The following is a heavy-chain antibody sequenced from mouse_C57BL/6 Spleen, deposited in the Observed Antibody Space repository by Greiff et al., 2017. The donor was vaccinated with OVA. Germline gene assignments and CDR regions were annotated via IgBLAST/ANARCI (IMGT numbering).Heavy chain of an antibody. J-gene: IGHJ4*01. CDR2: ISSGSSTI. Sequence: EVKLVESGGGLVKPGGSLKLSCAASGFTFSDYGMHWVRQAPEQGLEWVAYISSGSSTIYYADTVKGRFTISRDNAKNTLFLQMTSLRSEDTAMYYCARSYYGSSTYAMDYWGQGTSVTVSS. D-gene: IGHD1-1*01. V-gene: IGHV5-17*01. CDR1: GFTFSDYG. CDR3: ARSYYGSSTYAMDY.